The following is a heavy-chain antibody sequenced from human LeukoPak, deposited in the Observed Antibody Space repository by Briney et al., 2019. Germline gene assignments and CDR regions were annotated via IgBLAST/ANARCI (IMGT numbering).Heavy chain of an antibody. CDR2: ISGSGGST. Sequence: GGSLRLSCAASGFTFSSYAMSWVRQAPGKGLEWVSAISGSGGSTYYADSVKGRFTISRDNSKNTLYLQMNSLRAEDTAVYYCAKSQSWWEPHPWTPLDYWGQGTLVTVSS. V-gene: IGHV3-23*01. CDR1: GFTFSSYA. D-gene: IGHD1-26*01. J-gene: IGHJ4*02. CDR3: AKSQSWWEPHPWTPLDY.